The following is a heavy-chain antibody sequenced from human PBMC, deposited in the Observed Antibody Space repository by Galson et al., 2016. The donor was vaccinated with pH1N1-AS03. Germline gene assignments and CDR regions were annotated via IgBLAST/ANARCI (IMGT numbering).Heavy chain of an antibody. Sequence: SLRLSCAASGFTFTSSWMHWVRQAPGKGLVWVSHINEDGSTTRYADSVRGRFTISRDNAKNTLYLQMSSLRAEDTAVYFCVREQGGSDDYWGQGTLVSVSS. D-gene: IGHD1-26*01. CDR3: VREQGGSDDY. CDR2: INEDGSTT. V-gene: IGHV3-74*01. J-gene: IGHJ4*02. CDR1: GFTFTSSW.